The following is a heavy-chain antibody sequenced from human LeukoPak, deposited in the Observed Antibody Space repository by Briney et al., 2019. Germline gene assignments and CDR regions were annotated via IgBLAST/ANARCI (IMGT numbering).Heavy chain of an antibody. V-gene: IGHV3-30*02. J-gene: IGHJ4*02. Sequence: GGSLRLSCAASGFTFNAYAIHWVRQAPGKGLEWVAFIRKDGNNKNYADSVKGRFTISRDNSKNTLYLQMNSLQTEDTAVYYCAKDRGDYPPYFDYWGQGTLVTVSS. D-gene: IGHD2-21*02. CDR1: GFTFNAYA. CDR3: AKDRGDYPPYFDY. CDR2: IRKDGNNK.